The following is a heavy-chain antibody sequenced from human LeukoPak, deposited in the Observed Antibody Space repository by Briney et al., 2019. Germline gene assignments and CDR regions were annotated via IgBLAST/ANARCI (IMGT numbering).Heavy chain of an antibody. J-gene: IGHJ4*02. Sequence: SETLSLTCTVSGGSINSSSYYWGWIRQPPGKGLEWIGNIFHSGSTYYNPPLKSRVTISVDTSKNQFSLKLNSVTAADTAVYYSARLVAAAGMLLDYWGQGTLVTVSS. CDR1: GGSINSSSYY. V-gene: IGHV4-39*01. CDR3: ARLVAAAGMLLDY. D-gene: IGHD6-13*01. CDR2: IFHSGST.